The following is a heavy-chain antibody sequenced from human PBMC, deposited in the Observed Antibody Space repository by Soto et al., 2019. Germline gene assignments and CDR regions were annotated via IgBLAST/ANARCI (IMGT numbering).Heavy chain of an antibody. D-gene: IGHD6-6*01. CDR2: ISYDGSNK. Sequence: QAVGSLRLSCAASGFTFSSYGMHWVRQAPGKGLEWVAVISYDGSNKYYADSVKGRFTISRDNSKNTLYQQMNSLRAEDTAVYYCAKDPPEYSSSSEYYYGMDVWGQGTTVTVSS. V-gene: IGHV3-30*18. CDR1: GFTFSSYG. J-gene: IGHJ6*02. CDR3: AKDPPEYSSSSEYYYGMDV.